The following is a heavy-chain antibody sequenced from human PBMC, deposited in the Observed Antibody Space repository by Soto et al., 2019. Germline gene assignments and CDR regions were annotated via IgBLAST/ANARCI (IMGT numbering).Heavy chain of an antibody. CDR3: ARTTVYYYDSSGYRPSLDY. Sequence: SGPTLVNPTQTLTLTCTFSGFSLTTSAMCVSWIRQSPGKALEWLARIDWDDDKYYNTSLKTRLTISKDTSKNQVVLTMINMDPVDTATYYCARTTVYYYDSSGYRPSLDYWGQGTLVTVSS. D-gene: IGHD3-22*01. CDR1: GFSLTTSAMC. V-gene: IGHV2-70*11. J-gene: IGHJ4*02. CDR2: IDWDDDK.